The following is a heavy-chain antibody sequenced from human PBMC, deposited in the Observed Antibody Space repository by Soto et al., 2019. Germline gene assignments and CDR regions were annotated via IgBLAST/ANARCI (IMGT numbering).Heavy chain of an antibody. CDR3: ARMDRSVDGSSVYFFDS. CDR2: IHSIRGT. V-gene: IGHV4-59*01. J-gene: IGHJ4*02. D-gene: IGHD5-12*01. CDR1: GDSITPNY. Sequence: SETLSLTCTVSGDSITPNYWSWIRQSPGKGLEWIGYIHSIRGTNYNPSLQSRVTISMDTSKNQFSLKLTSVTAADTAVYYCARMDRSVDGSSVYFFDSWGQGTLVTVS.